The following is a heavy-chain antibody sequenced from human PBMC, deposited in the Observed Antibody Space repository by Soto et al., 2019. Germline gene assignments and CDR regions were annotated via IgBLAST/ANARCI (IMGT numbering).Heavy chain of an antibody. CDR3: ARYRREAVAGYTLDN. J-gene: IGHJ4*02. V-gene: IGHV4-59*01. Sequence: NPSETLSLTCTVSGGSISSNYWTWIRQPPGKGLEWIGYVYNSGSTNYNPSLKSLLTISEDTTKSQFYLEVNSMTAADTAVYYCARYRREAVAGYTLDNWGQGILVTVSS. CDR2: VYNSGST. D-gene: IGHD6-13*01. CDR1: GGSISSNY.